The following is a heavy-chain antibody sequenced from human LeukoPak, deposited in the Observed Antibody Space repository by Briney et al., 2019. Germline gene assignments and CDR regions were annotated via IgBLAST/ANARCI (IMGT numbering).Heavy chain of an antibody. CDR2: ISSSSSYI. CDR1: GFTFSSYS. J-gene: IGHJ1*01. CDR3: ARDPSNMVYNAEYLQH. D-gene: IGHD3-10*01. Sequence: GGSLRLSCAASGFTFSSYSMNWVRQAPGKGLEWVSSISSSSSYIYYADSVKGRFTISRDNAKNSLYLQMNSLRAEDTAVYYCARDPSNMVYNAEYLQHWGQGTLVTVSS. V-gene: IGHV3-21*01.